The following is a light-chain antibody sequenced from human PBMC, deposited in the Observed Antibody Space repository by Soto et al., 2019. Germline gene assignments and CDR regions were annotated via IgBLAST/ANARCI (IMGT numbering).Light chain of an antibody. CDR2: GAS. CDR1: QSVSSSY. Sequence: EIVLTQSPGTLSLSPGERATLSCRASQSVSSSYLAWYQQKPGQAPRLLIYGASCRATGIPDRFSGSESGTDFTLTISRPEPEDSAVYYCKQYGSSPRTFGQGTKLVIK. CDR3: KQYGSSPRT. V-gene: IGKV3-20*01. J-gene: IGKJ2*01.